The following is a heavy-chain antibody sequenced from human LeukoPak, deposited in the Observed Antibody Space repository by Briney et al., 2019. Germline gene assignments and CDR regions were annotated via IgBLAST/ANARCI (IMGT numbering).Heavy chain of an antibody. J-gene: IGHJ3*02. V-gene: IGHV1-18*01. CDR1: GYTFTSYG. Sequence: ASVKVSCKASGYTFTSYGISWVRQAPGQGLEWMRWISAYNGNTNYAQKLQGRVTMTTDTSTSTANMELRSLRSDDTAVYYCARDGYGYCSGGSCYSIAFDIWGQGTMVTVSS. CDR3: ARDGYGYCSGGSCYSIAFDI. D-gene: IGHD2-15*01. CDR2: ISAYNGNT.